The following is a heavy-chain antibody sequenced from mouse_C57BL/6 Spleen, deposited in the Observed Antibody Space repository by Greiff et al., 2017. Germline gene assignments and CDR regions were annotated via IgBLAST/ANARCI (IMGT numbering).Heavy chain of an antibody. CDR2: IYPGSGST. CDR1: GYTFTSYW. D-gene: IGHD2-4*01. V-gene: IGHV1-55*01. CDR3: AREGIYYDHDGYFDV. Sequence: VQLQQPGAELVKPGASVQMSCKASGYTFTSYWITWVKQRPGQGLEWIGDIYPGSGSTNYNEKFKSKATLTVDTSSSTAYMQLSSLTSEDSAVYYCAREGIYYDHDGYFDVWGTGATGTVSS. J-gene: IGHJ1*03.